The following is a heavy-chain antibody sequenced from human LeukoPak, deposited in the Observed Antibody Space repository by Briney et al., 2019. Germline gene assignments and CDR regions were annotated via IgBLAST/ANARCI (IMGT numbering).Heavy chain of an antibody. CDR3: AKEEQYSYAI. V-gene: IGHV3-30*04. D-gene: IGHD5-18*01. J-gene: IGHJ4*02. CDR2: ISYDGSNK. CDR1: GYTFTAYS. Sequence: SCKASGYTFTAYSMHWVRQAPGKGLEWVAVISYDGSNKYYADSVKGRFTISRDNSKNTLYLQMNSLRAEDTAVYYCAKEEQYSYAIWGQGTLVTVSS.